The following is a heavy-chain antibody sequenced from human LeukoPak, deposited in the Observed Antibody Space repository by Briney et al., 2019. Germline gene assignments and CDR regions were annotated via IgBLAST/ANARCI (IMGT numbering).Heavy chain of an antibody. CDR2: IYYSGST. Sequence: PSETLSLTCTVSGGSISSGDYYWSWIRQPPGKGLEWIGYIYYSGSTYYNPSLKSRVTISVDTSKNQFSLKLSSVTAADTAVYYCARSNRASYCGGDCYPYFDYWGQGTLVTVSS. D-gene: IGHD2-21*02. CDR1: GGSISSGDYY. CDR3: ARSNRASYCGGDCYPYFDY. V-gene: IGHV4-30-4*01. J-gene: IGHJ4*02.